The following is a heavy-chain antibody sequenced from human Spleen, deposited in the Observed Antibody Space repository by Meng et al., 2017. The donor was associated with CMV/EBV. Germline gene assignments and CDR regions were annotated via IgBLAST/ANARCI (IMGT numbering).Heavy chain of an antibody. CDR2: INHSGRT. D-gene: IGHD4-11*01. J-gene: IGHJ4*02. Sequence: SRTCAVYGAAFSGYYWSWIRQPPGKGLEWIGEINHSGRTNYNPSLKSRVTISVDTSKNQFSLKLSSVTAADTAVYYCARSNMYYFDYWGQGTLVTVSS. V-gene: IGHV4-34*01. CDR1: GAAFSGYY. CDR3: ARSNMYYFDY.